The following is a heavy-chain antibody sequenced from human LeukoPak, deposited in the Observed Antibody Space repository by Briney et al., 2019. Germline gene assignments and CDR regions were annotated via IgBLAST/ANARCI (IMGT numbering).Heavy chain of an antibody. CDR1: GYTFITSG. V-gene: IGHV1-18*01. D-gene: IGHD2-15*01. J-gene: IGHJ4*02. CDR2: ISAYNGDT. CDR3: GRGPYCSGGTCYSQYFDY. Sequence: ASVKVSCKASGYTFITSGISWVRQAPGQGLEWMGWISAYNGDTNYAQKLQGRVTMTTDTSTSTAYMELRSLRSDDTAVYYCGRGPYCSGGTCYSQYFDYWGQGTLVTVSS.